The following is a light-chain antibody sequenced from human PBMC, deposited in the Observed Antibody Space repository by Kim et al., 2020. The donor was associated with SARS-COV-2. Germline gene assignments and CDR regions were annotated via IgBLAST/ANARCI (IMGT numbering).Light chain of an antibody. V-gene: IGLV2-14*04. CDR1: SSDVGGSNF. J-gene: IGLJ3*02. CDR3: SSYTSSTTWV. CDR2: DVA. Sequence: GQSVTISLTGTSSDVGGSNFVSWYRQHPGKAPKLMIYDVAKRPSGVSDRFSGSKSGNTASLTISGLQAEDEADYYCSSYTSSTTWVFGGGTQLTVL.